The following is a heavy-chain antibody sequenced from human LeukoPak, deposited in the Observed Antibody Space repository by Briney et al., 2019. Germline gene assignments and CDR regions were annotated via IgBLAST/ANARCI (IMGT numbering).Heavy chain of an antibody. CDR1: GFTVSSNQ. D-gene: IGHD4-23*01. Sequence: GGSLRLSCAAFGFTVSSNQMSWVRQAPGKGLEWVSLIYSAGGTHYVDSVKGRFTISRDNSKNTLYLQMDNPRAEDTAVYYCARGYGGNSHPGYWGQGTLVTVSS. CDR2: IYSAGGT. CDR3: ARGYGGNSHPGY. J-gene: IGHJ4*02. V-gene: IGHV3-53*01.